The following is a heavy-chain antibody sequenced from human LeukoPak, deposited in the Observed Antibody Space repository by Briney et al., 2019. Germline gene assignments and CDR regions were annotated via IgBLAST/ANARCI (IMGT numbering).Heavy chain of an antibody. CDR2: IIPIFGTA. J-gene: IGHJ5*02. D-gene: IGHD3-22*01. V-gene: IGHV1-69*13. CDR3: AREGDYYDSSGYYWLDP. Sequence: SVKVSCKASGGTFSSYAISWVRQAPGQGLEWMGGIIPIFGTANYAQKFQGRVTITADESTSTAYMELSSLRSEDTAVYYCAREGDYYDSSGYYWLDPWGQGTLVTVSS. CDR1: GGTFSSYA.